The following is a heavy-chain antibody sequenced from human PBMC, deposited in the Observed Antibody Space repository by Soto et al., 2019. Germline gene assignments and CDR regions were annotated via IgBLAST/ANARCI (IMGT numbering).Heavy chain of an antibody. D-gene: IGHD2-21*01. V-gene: IGHV3-30-3*01. Sequence: QVQLVESGGGVVQPGRSLRLSCAASGFTFSSYAMHWVRQAPGKGLEWVAVISYDGSNKYYADSVKGRFTISRDNSKNTLYLQMNSLRAEDTAVYYCARDPGEIGGVWGQGTTVTVSS. CDR2: ISYDGSNK. J-gene: IGHJ6*02. CDR1: GFTFSSYA. CDR3: ARDPGEIGGV.